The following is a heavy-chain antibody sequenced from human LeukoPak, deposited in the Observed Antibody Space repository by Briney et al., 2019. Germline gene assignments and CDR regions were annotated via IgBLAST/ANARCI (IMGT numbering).Heavy chain of an antibody. D-gene: IGHD2-21*02. J-gene: IGHJ4*02. V-gene: IGHV1-2*02. CDR1: GYSFTGYY. CDR2: INPNSGGT. CDR3: ARGGVTHIDY. Sequence: ASVKVSCKASGYSFTGYYVHWVRQAPGQGLEWMGWINPNSGGTNYAQKFQGRVTMTRDTSIRIAYMELSRLRSDDTAVYYCARGGVTHIDYWGQGTLVTVSS.